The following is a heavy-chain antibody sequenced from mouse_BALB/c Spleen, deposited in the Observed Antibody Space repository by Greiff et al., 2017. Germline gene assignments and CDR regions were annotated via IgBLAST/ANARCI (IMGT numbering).Heavy chain of an antibody. D-gene: IGHD2-4*01. Sequence: VKLMESGPGLVQPSQSLSITCTVSGFSLTSYGVHWVRQSPGKGLEWLGVIWSGGSTDYNAAFISRLSISKDNSKSQVFFKMNSLQANDTAIYYCARNFGTTMITTSFDYWGQGTTLTVSS. V-gene: IGHV2-2*02. CDR1: GFSLTSYG. CDR2: IWSGGST. J-gene: IGHJ2*01. CDR3: ARNFGTTMITTSFDY.